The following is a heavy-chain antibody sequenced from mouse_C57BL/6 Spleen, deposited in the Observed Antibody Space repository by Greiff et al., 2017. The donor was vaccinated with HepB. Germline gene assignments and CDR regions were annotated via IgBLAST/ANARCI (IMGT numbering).Heavy chain of an antibody. Sequence: EVKVVESGGGLVQPGGSLKLSCAASGFTFSDYYMYWVRQTPEKRLEWVAYISNGGGSTYYPDTVKGRFTISRDNAKNTLYLQMSRLKSEDTAMYYCARLLRGYYAMDYWGQGTSVTVSS. V-gene: IGHV5-12*01. CDR3: ARLLRGYYAMDY. CDR1: GFTFSDYY. J-gene: IGHJ4*01. CDR2: ISNGGGST.